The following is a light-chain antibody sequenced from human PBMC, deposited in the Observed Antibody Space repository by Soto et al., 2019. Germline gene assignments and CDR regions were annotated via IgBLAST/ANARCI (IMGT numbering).Light chain of an antibody. Sequence: QSVLTQPPSVSGSPGQSVTISCTGTSSDVGGYDYVSWYQQHPGKAPKLLIYDVTKRPSGVPDRFSGSKSGNTASLTISGLQTEDEADYYCSSYTTVFTYVFGTGTKVTVL. V-gene: IGLV2-11*01. CDR1: SSDVGGYDY. CDR2: DVT. J-gene: IGLJ1*01. CDR3: SSYTTVFTYV.